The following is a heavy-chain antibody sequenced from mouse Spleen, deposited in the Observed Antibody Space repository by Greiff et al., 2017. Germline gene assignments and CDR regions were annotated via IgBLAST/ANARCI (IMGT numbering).Heavy chain of an antibody. V-gene: IGHV10-1*01. CDR3: VRHYDSPWFAY. Sequence: EVKLVESGGGLVQPKGSLKLSCAASGFSFNTYAMNWVRQAPGKGLEWVARIRSKSNNYATYYADSVKDRFTISRDDSESMLYLQMNNLKTEDTAMYYCVRHYDSPWFAYWGQGTLVTVSA. J-gene: IGHJ3*01. CDR2: IRSKSNNYAT. D-gene: IGHD2-4*01. CDR1: GFSFNTYA.